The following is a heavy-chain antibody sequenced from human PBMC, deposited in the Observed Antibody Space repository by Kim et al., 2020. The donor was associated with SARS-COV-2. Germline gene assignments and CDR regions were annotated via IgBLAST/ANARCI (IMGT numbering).Heavy chain of an antibody. D-gene: IGHD3-22*01. CDR2: IYPGDSDT. CDR3: ARHPAFYDSSGYYLS. J-gene: IGHJ4*02. Sequence: GESLKISCKGSGYSFTSYWIGWVRQMPGKGLEWMGIIYPGDSDTRYSPSFQGQVTISADKSISTAYLQWSSLKASDTAMYYCARHPAFYDSSGYYLSWGQGTLVTVSS. V-gene: IGHV5-51*01. CDR1: GYSFTSYW.